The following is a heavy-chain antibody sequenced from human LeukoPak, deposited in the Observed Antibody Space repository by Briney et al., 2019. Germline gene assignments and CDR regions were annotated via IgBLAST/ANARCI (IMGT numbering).Heavy chain of an antibody. CDR1: GGSFSGYY. CDR2: INHSGST. J-gene: IGHJ6*03. CDR3: TRAGEVRGVAPYYMDV. Sequence: SETLSLTCAVYGGSFSGYYWSWVRQPPGKGLEWIGEINHSGSTNYSPSLKSRVTISVDTSKNQFSLKLSSVTAADTAAYYCTRAGEVRGVAPYYMDVWGKGTTVTVSS. D-gene: IGHD3-10*01. V-gene: IGHV4-34*01.